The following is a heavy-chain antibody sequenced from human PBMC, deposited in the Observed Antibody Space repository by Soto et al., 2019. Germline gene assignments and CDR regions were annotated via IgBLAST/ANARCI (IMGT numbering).Heavy chain of an antibody. CDR2: IFYSGRT. CDR1: GGSIGSSNYY. J-gene: IGHJ3*02. D-gene: IGHD3-22*01. CDR3: ARHYSDYYDSSGAFDI. Sequence: QLQLQESGPGLAKPSETLSLTCTVSGGSIGSSNYYWGWIRQPPGKGLEWIGSIFYSGRTSYNPSHKSRVNISVDTSKNQLSLKLSSVTAADTAVYYCARHYSDYYDSSGAFDIWGQGTMVTVSS. V-gene: IGHV4-39*01.